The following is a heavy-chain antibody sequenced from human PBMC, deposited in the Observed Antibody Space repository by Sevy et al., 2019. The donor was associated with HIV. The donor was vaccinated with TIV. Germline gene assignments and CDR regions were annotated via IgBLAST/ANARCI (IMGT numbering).Heavy chain of an antibody. D-gene: IGHD6-13*01. CDR1: GGSINNYY. CDR2: IYYSGST. J-gene: IGHJ4*02. CDR3: ARESIATVGDFDY. V-gene: IGHV4-59*01. Sequence: SETLSLTCTVSGGSINNYYWSWIRQPPGKGLQWVGYIYYSGSTNYNPYLKSRVTMSVDTCKNQFSLKLSSVTAADTAIYYCARESIATVGDFDYWGQGTLVTVSS.